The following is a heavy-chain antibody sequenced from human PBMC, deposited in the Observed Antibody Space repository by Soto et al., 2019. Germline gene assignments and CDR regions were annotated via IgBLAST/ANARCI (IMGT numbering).Heavy chain of an antibody. D-gene: IGHD2-2*03. CDR1: GFTFSSFG. CDR3: AKVGIGMFSHKHHFEH. CDR2: ISGSGDSS. Sequence: PGGSLRLSCTASGFTFSSFGMTWVRQAPGQGLEWVSAISGSGDSSYYADSVKGRFTISRDNPTNTLYLQINSLRAEDTAVYYCAKVGIGMFSHKHHFEHWGQGTQVTVSS. J-gene: IGHJ4*02. V-gene: IGHV3-23*01.